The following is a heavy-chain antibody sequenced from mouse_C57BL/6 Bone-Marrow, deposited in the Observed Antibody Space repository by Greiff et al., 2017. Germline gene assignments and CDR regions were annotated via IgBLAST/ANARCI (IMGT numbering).Heavy chain of an antibody. CDR1: GYTFTSYW. Sequence: VQLQQPGAELVKPGASVKLSCKASGYTFTSYWMHWVKQRPGQGLEWIGMIHPNSGSTNYNEKFKSMATLTVDKSSSTAYMQLSSLTSEDSAVYYCARGRLRPWFAYWGQGTLVTVSA. D-gene: IGHD2-4*01. V-gene: IGHV1-64*01. CDR3: ARGRLRPWFAY. J-gene: IGHJ3*01. CDR2: IHPNSGST.